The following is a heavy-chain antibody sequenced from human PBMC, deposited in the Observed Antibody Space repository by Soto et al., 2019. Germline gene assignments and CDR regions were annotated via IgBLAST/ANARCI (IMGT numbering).Heavy chain of an antibody. J-gene: IGHJ5*02. CDR3: AREHYGNSAWFDP. V-gene: IGHV1-8*01. Sequence: QVQLVQSGAEVKKPGASVKVSCKASGYTFPSYDINWVRQATGQGLEWMGWMNPNSGNTGYAQKFQGRVTMTRNTSISTAYMELIIQRSEDTAVYYCAREHYGNSAWFDPWGQGTLVTVSS. D-gene: IGHD3-10*01. CDR2: MNPNSGNT. CDR1: GYTFPSYD.